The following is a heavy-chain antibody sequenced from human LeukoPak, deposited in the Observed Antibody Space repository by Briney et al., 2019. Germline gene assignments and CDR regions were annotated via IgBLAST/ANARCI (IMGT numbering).Heavy chain of an antibody. J-gene: IGHJ3*02. V-gene: IGHV3-9*01. CDR3: AKDMVSILSGFDI. Sequence: GGSLRLPCAASGFTFHHYAMHWVRQAPGKALEWVSGISWNSGSIGYADSVKARFTISRHNDKNSLYLQMNSLRAADTALYYCAKDMVSILSGFDIWGQGTMVTVSS. CDR2: ISWNSGSI. CDR1: GFTFHHYA. D-gene: IGHD2-15*01.